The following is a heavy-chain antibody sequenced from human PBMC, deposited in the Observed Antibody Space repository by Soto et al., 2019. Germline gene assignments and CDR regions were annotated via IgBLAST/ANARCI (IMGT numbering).Heavy chain of an antibody. D-gene: IGHD3-10*01. CDR3: TSYYGSGSADY. V-gene: IGHV3-73*01. CDR2: IRSRANNYAT. CDR1: GFAFSASA. J-gene: IGHJ4*02. Sequence: EVQLVESGGGLVQPGGSLKLSCAASGFAFSASAMHWVRQASGKGLEWVGRIRSRANNYATGYAAPVKGRFIISRDDSKNTAYLEMNSLKIEDTAVYYCTSYYGSGSADYLGQGAQVTVSS.